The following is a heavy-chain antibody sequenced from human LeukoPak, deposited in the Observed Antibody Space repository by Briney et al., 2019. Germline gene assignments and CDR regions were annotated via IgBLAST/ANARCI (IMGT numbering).Heavy chain of an antibody. V-gene: IGHV3-23*01. CDR3: ARCTASCYANAFDV. CDR2: INGGGDAT. Sequence: GGSLRLSCATSGFTFNNNAMSWVRQAPGKGLEWVSAINGGGDATEYADSVKGRFTISRDNSKNTLYQQMNSLRPDDTAVYYCARCTASCYANAFDVWGQGTLLTVSS. J-gene: IGHJ3*01. CDR1: GFTFNNNA. D-gene: IGHD2-2*01.